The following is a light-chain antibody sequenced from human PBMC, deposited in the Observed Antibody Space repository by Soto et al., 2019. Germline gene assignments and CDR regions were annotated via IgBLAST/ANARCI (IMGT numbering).Light chain of an antibody. CDR3: QQYGSSPSWT. V-gene: IGKV3-20*01. Sequence: DIVMTPSADSLAVSLGERATINCKSSQSVFSNSDNKKYLAWYQQKPGQAPRLLIYGASSRATGIPDRFSGSGSGTDFTLTISRLEAEDFAVYYCQQYGSSPSWTFGQGTKVDIK. J-gene: IGKJ1*01. CDR1: QSVFSNSDNKKY. CDR2: GAS.